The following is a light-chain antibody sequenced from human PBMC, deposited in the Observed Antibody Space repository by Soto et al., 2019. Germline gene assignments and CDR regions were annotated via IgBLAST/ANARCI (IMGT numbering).Light chain of an antibody. CDR2: DAS. J-gene: IGKJ2*01. CDR3: QQYNNWPPYT. CDR1: QSVSSN. Sequence: ERVLTQSPATLSVSPVERATLSCRASQSVSSNLAWYQQKPGQAPRLLIYDASTRATGIPARFSGSGSGTEFTLTISSLQSEDFALYYCQQYNNWPPYTFGQGTKLEIK. V-gene: IGKV3-15*01.